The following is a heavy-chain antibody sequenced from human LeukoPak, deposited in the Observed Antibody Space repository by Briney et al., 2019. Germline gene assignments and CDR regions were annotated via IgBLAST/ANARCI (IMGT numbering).Heavy chain of an antibody. V-gene: IGHV6-1*01. CDR1: GDSVSSNRVA. J-gene: IGHJ5*02. CDR3: ARGVGSALGDWFDP. CDR2: SYYRSRWYK. D-gene: IGHD2-21*02. Sequence: SQTLSLTCAISGDSVSSNRVAWNWIRQSPSRGLEWLGRSYYRSRWYKEYAASVKSRITINADTSENQFSLQLISVTPEDTAVYYCARGVGSALGDWFDPWGQGTLVTVSS.